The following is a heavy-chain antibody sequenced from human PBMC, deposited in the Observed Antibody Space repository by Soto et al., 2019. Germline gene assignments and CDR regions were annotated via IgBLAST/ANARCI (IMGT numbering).Heavy chain of an antibody. V-gene: IGHV1-69*13. Sequence: SVKISCKASGGTFSSYAISWVRQAPGQGLEWMGGIIPIFGTANYAQKFQGRVTITADESTSTAYMELSSLRSEDTAVYYCARVWVAAADAFDIWGQGTMVTVS. CDR3: ARVWVAAADAFDI. CDR2: IIPIFGTA. D-gene: IGHD6-25*01. J-gene: IGHJ3*02. CDR1: GGTFSSYA.